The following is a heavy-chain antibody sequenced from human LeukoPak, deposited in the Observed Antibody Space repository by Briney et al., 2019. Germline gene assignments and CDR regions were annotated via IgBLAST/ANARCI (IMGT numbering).Heavy chain of an antibody. J-gene: IGHJ4*02. D-gene: IGHD6-25*01. V-gene: IGHV3-30*18. CDR2: ISYDGSNK. CDR1: GFTFSSYG. Sequence: GRSLRLSCAASGFTFSSYGMHWVRQAPGMGLEWVAVISYDGSNKYYADSVKGRFTISRDNSKNTLYLQMNSLRAEDTAVYYCAKSQAAFDYWGQGTLVTVSS. CDR3: AKSQAAFDY.